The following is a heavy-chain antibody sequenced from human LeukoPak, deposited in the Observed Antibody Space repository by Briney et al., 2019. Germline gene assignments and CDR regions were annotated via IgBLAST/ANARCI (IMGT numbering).Heavy chain of an antibody. D-gene: IGHD6-19*01. CDR1: GFTFSSYG. CDR3: ARETPDSSGWD. V-gene: IGHV3-7*01. J-gene: IGHJ4*02. CDR2: IKQDGSRK. Sequence: GRSLRLSCAASGFTFSSYGMHWVRQAPGKGLEWVANIKQDGSRKYYVDSVKGRFTISRDNAKNSLSLQMNSLRAEDTAVYYCARETPDSSGWDWGQGTLVTVSS.